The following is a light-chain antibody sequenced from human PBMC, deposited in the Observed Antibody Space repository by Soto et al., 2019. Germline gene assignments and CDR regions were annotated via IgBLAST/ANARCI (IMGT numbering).Light chain of an antibody. CDR1: QRVSSSY. J-gene: IGKJ1*01. CDR3: QQYDSSPKT. V-gene: IGKV3-20*01. Sequence: EIVLTQSPGTLFLSPGERATPSCRASQRVSSSYLAWYQQKPGQAPRLLIYGASSRATGIPDRFSGSGSGTDFTLTISRLEPEDFAVYYCQQYDSSPKTFGQGTKVDIK. CDR2: GAS.